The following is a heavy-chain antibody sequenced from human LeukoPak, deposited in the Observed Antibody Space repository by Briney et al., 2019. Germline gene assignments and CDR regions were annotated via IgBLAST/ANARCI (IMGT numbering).Heavy chain of an antibody. CDR1: GGSISSSSYY. V-gene: IGHV4-39*07. Sequence: SETLSLTCTVSGGSISSSSYYWAWIRQPPWKGLEWIGSIYYSGNTYYKSSLKSRVTIAVDTSKNQFSLKLNSVTAADTAVYYCARESYYDSSGYSHDAFDIWGQGTMVTVSS. J-gene: IGHJ3*02. D-gene: IGHD3-22*01. CDR3: ARESYYDSSGYSHDAFDI. CDR2: IYYSGNT.